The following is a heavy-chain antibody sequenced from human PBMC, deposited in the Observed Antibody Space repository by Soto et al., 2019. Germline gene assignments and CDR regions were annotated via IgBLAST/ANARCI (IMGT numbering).Heavy chain of an antibody. CDR1: GGSISSYY. J-gene: IGHJ4*02. D-gene: IGHD6-13*01. CDR2: IYYSGST. Sequence: QVQLQESGPGLVKPSETLSLTCTVCGGSISSYYWSWIRQPPGKGLEWIGYIYYSGSTNYNPSLKSRVTISVDTSKNQFSLKLTSVTAADTAVYYCARGGQHLDYWGQGTLVTVSS. CDR3: ARGGQHLDY. V-gene: IGHV4-59*01.